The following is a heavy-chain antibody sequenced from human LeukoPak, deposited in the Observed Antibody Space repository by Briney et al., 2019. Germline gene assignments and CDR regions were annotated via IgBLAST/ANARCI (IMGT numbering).Heavy chain of an antibody. CDR2: INPNSGGT. J-gene: IGHJ1*01. V-gene: IGHV1-2*02. Sequence: GASVKVSYKASGYTFTGYYIHWVRQAPGQGLEWMGWINPNSGGTNYAQKFQGRVTMTRDTSISTAYMELSRLRSDDTAVYSCARGSGSPEYFQHWGQGTLVTVSS. CDR3: ARGSGSPEYFQH. CDR1: GYTFTGYY. D-gene: IGHD1-26*01.